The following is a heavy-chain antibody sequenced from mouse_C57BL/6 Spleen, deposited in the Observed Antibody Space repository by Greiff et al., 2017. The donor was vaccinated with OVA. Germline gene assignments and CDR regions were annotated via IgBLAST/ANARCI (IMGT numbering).Heavy chain of an antibody. Sequence: LMEPGASVKISCKASGYTFTDYYMNWVKQSHGKSLEWIGDINPNNGGTSYNQKFKGKATLTVDKSSSTAYMELRSLTSEDSAVYYCARKYYGSSYWYFDVWGTGTTVTVSS. CDR1: GYTFTDYY. J-gene: IGHJ1*03. V-gene: IGHV1-26*01. D-gene: IGHD1-1*01. CDR3: ARKYYGSSYWYFDV. CDR2: INPNNGGT.